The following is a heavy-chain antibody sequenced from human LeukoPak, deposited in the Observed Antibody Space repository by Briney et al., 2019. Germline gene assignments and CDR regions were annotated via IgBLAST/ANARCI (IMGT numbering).Heavy chain of an antibody. V-gene: IGHV1-2*02. J-gene: IGHJ4*02. CDR1: GYIFTSYF. CDR3: ARDPGANYYDS. D-gene: IGHD7-27*01. CDR2: INPNSGVT. Sequence: ASVKVSCKSSGYIFTSYFIHWVRQAPGQGLEWKGWINPNSGVTNYARKFQGRVTMTSDTAINTSYMDLRRLTSDDTAVYYCARDPGANYYDSWGQGTLVTVSS.